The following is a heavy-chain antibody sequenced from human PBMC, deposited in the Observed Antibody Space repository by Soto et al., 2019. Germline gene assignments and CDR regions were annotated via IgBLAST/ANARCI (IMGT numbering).Heavy chain of an antibody. CDR3: ARGTIPYYYYGMDV. Sequence: SETLSLTCTVSGDSISSYYWTWIRQPPGEGLEWIGYIYDSGRTYYNPSLKSRVTISVDTSKNQFSLRLSSVSAADTAVYYCARGTIPYYYYGMDVWGQGTTVTVSS. D-gene: IGHD3-10*01. J-gene: IGHJ6*02. CDR1: GDSISSYY. V-gene: IGHV4-59*01. CDR2: IYDSGRT.